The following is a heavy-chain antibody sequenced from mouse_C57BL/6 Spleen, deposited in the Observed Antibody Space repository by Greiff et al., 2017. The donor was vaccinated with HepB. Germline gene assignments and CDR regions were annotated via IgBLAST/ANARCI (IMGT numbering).Heavy chain of an antibody. CDR1: GYTFTSYT. V-gene: IGHV1-4*01. Sequence: QVQLKESGAELARPGASVKMSCKASGYTFTSYTMHWVKQRPGQGLEWIGYINPSSGYTKYNQKFKDKATLTADKSSSTAYMQLSSLTSEDSAVYYCARRVGDYDGYYFDYWGQGTTLTVSS. J-gene: IGHJ2*01. D-gene: IGHD2-4*01. CDR2: INPSSGYT. CDR3: ARRVGDYDGYYFDY.